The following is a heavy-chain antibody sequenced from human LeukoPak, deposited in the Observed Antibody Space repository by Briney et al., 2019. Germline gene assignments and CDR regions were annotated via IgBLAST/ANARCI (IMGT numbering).Heavy chain of an antibody. CDR3: ARKYYDFWSGYSEVGDYYYYYMDV. CDR2: IIPIFGTA. V-gene: IGHV1-69*01. J-gene: IGHJ6*03. Sequence: SVKVSFKASGGTFTSYAISWVRQAPGQGLEWMGGIIPIFGTANYAQKFQGRVTVTADESTTTAYMELSSLRSEDTAVYYCARKYYDFWSGYSEVGDYYYYYMDVWGKGTTVTVSS. D-gene: IGHD3-3*01. CDR1: GGTFTSYA.